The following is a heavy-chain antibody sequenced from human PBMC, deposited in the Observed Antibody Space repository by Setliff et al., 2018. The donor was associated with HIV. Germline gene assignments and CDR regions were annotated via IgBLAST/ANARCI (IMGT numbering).Heavy chain of an antibody. V-gene: IGHV1-2*02. Sequence: GASVKVSCKASGYTFTGYYMHWVRQAPGQGLEWMGWINPNSGGTNYAQKFQGRVTMTRDTSISTAYMELSRLRSDDTAVYYCARDRYYDSSGYYWFDAFDIWGQGTRVTVS. CDR3: ARDRYYDSSGYYWFDAFDI. J-gene: IGHJ3*02. D-gene: IGHD3-22*01. CDR2: INPNSGGT. CDR1: GYTFTGYY.